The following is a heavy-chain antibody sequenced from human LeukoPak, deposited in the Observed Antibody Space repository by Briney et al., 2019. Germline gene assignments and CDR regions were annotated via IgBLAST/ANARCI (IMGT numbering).Heavy chain of an antibody. CDR2: IYYSGNT. V-gene: IGHV4-59*01. Sequence: SETLSLTCTVSGGSISRYYWSWIRQPLGKGLEWIGYIYYSGNTQYNPSLKSRVTMSVDTSKNRFSLRLSSVTAADTAVYYCARDHLPDLRTTGGFHIWGQGRMVIVTS. CDR3: ARDHLPDLRTTGGFHI. D-gene: IGHD1-14*01. CDR1: GGSISRYY. J-gene: IGHJ3*02.